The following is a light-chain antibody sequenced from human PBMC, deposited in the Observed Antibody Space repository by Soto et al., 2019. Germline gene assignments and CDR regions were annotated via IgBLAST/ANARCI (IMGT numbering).Light chain of an antibody. CDR1: QSVSSQ. CDR3: AQRIWPWT. V-gene: IGKV3-11*01. Sequence: EIVLTQAPATLSLSPGERATLSCRASQSVSSQLAWYQHKPGQAPRLLIYDASNRATGIPDRFSGSGSGTDVTLAISILEPEYFAVYYCAQRIWPWTVGQGTKVDIQ. CDR2: DAS. J-gene: IGKJ1*01.